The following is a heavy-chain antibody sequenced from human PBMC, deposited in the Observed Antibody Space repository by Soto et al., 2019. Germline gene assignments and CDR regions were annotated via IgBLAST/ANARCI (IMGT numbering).Heavy chain of an antibody. CDR2: IIPILGIA. CDR3: ASEGEYCSSTSCYVYFDY. V-gene: IGHV1-69*02. J-gene: IGHJ4*02. CDR1: GGTFSSYT. D-gene: IGHD2-2*01. Sequence: QVQLVQSGAEVKKPGSSVKVSCKASGGTFSSYTISWVRQAPGQGLEWMGRIIPILGIANYAQKFQGRVTITADKSTSTAYMELSNLRSEDTAVYYCASEGEYCSSTSCYVYFDYWGQGSLVTVSS.